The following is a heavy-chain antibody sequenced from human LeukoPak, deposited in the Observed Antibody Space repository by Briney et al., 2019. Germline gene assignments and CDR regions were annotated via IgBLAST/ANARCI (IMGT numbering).Heavy chain of an antibody. J-gene: IGHJ4*02. CDR1: GFTFSSYW. V-gene: IGHV3-7*01. CDR2: IEQDGSEK. D-gene: IGHD3-3*01. Sequence: GGSLRLSCAACGFTFSSYWMSWVRQAPGKGLEWVANIEQDGSEKYYVDSVKGRFTISRDNAKNSLYLQMTSLRAEDTAVYYCARARRVYYDFWSGYSIDGFDYWGQGTLVTVSS. CDR3: ARARRVYYDFWSGYSIDGFDY.